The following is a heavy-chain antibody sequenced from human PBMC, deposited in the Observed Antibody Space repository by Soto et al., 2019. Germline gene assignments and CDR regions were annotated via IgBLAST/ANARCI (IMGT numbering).Heavy chain of an antibody. CDR3: TTTRDFWSGYDLGY. CDR2: IKSKTDGGTT. Sequence: ESGGGLVKPGGSLRLSCAASGFTFSNAWMNWVRQAPGKGLEWVGRIKSKTDGGTTDYAAPVKGRFTISRDDSKNTLYLQMNSLKTEDTAVYYCTTTRDFWSGYDLGYWGQGTLVTVSS. V-gene: IGHV3-15*07. J-gene: IGHJ4*02. D-gene: IGHD3-3*01. CDR1: GFTFSNAW.